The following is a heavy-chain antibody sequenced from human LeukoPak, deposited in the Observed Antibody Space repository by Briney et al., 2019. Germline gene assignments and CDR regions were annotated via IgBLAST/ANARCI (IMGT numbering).Heavy chain of an antibody. CDR2: IYYSGST. J-gene: IGHJ4*02. Sequence: SETLSLTCTVSGGSISSYYWSWIRQPPGKGLEWIGYIYYSGSTNYNPSLKSRVTISVDTSKNQFSLKLSSVTAADAAVYYCARGQGGLPHYYDSSGYSDYWGQGTLVTVSS. CDR3: ARGQGGLPHYYDSSGYSDY. CDR1: GGSISSYY. D-gene: IGHD3-22*01. V-gene: IGHV4-59*12.